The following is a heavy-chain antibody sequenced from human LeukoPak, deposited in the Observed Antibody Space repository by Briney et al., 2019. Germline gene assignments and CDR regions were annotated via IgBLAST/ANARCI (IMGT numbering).Heavy chain of an antibody. CDR1: GFTFSGYE. Sequence: PGGSLRLSCAASGFTFSGYEMNWVRQAPGKGLEWVSYISSSGSAIYYADSVKGRFTTSRDNAKNSLYLQMNSLRAEDTAVYYCARRGPHSYGSLFDYWGQGTLVTVSS. V-gene: IGHV3-48*03. CDR3: ARRGPHSYGSLFDY. CDR2: ISSSGSAI. D-gene: IGHD5-18*01. J-gene: IGHJ4*02.